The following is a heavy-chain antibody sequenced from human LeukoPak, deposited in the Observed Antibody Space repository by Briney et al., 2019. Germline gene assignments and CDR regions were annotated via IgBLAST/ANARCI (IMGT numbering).Heavy chain of an antibody. CDR2: ISSSSDTI. CDR3: ARDGYCSSGSCYGSYDY. Sequence: GGSLRLSCAASGFIFSKYSMHWVRQAPGKGLEWVPYISSSSDTIYYADSVKGRFTISRDNAKNSLYLQMNSLRDEDTAVYYCARDGYCSSGSCYGSYDYRGQGTLVTVSS. V-gene: IGHV3-48*02. J-gene: IGHJ4*02. D-gene: IGHD2-15*01. CDR1: GFIFSKYS.